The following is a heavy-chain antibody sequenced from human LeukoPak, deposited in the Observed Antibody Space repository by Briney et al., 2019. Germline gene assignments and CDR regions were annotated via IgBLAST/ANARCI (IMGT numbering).Heavy chain of an antibody. CDR1: GGSISSFY. V-gene: IGHV4-59*08. D-gene: IGHD1-20*01. CDR3: ARVLTGTTPNR. J-gene: IGHJ4*02. CDR2: IYYTGST. Sequence: SETLSLTCTVSGGSISSFYWSWIRQPPGKGLEWIGYIYYTGSTNYNPSLKSRVTISVDTSKNQFSLKLSSVTAADTAVYYCARVLTGTTPNRWGQGTLVTVSS.